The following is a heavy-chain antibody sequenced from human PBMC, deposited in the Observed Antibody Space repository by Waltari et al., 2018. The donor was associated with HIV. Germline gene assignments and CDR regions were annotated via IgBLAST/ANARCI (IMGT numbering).Heavy chain of an antibody. CDR3: VRDPLEEYLDIDY. V-gene: IGHV1-2*02. CDR1: GYTFIDYY. Sequence: QVQLMQSGAEVKKPGASVKVSCKPSGYTFIDYYIHWVRRAPGRGLEWMGWSNPKGGGTNYAQKFQGRVTMTRDTSSSTAYMELNSLTSDDTAVYYCVRDPLEEYLDIDYWGQGTLVTVSS. CDR2: SNPKGGGT. J-gene: IGHJ4*02.